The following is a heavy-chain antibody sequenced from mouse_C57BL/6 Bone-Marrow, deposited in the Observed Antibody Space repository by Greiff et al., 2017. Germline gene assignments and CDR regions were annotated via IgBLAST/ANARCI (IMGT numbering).Heavy chain of an antibody. Sequence: QVQLKQSGPGLVQPSQSLSITCSVSGFSLTSDGVHWVRQSPGKGLEWLGVIWSGGSTDYNAAFISRLSISKDNSKSQVFFKMNSLQADDTAIYYCASPLTTNYAMDYWGQGTSVTVSS. CDR1: GFSLTSDG. V-gene: IGHV2-2*01. D-gene: IGHD2-12*01. CDR3: ASPLTTNYAMDY. J-gene: IGHJ4*01. CDR2: IWSGGST.